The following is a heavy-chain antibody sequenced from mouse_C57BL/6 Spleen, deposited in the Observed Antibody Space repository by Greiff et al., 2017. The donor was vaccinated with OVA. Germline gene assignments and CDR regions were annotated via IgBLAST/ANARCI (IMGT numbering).Heavy chain of an antibody. CDR2: INPSSGYT. CDR3: AKLLIFDY. D-gene: IGHD1-1*01. CDR1: GYTFTSYW. V-gene: IGHV1-7*01. Sequence: QVHVKQSGAELAKPGASVKLSCKASGYTFTSYWMHWVKQRPGQGLEWIGYINPSSGYTKYNQKFKDKATLTADKSSSTAYMQLSSLTYEDSAVYYCAKLLIFDYWGQGTTLTVSS. J-gene: IGHJ2*01.